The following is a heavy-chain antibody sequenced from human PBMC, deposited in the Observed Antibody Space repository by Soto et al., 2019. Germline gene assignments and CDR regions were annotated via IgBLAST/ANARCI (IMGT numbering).Heavy chain of an antibody. CDR1: GGSISSSSYY. V-gene: IGHV4-39*01. Sequence: XETLSLTCTVSGGSISSSSYYWGWIRQPPGKGLEWIGSIYYSGSIYYNPSLKTRVTISVDTSKNQFSLKLNSVTAADTSVYYCARNLAYRYSNLLFKYFFDPWGQGTLVTVSS. J-gene: IGHJ5*02. CDR2: IYYSGSI. D-gene: IGHD6-13*01. CDR3: ARNLAYRYSNLLFKYFFDP.